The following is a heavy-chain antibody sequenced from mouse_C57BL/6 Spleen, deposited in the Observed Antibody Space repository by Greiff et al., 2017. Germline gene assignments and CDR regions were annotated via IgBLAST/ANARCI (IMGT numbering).Heavy chain of an antibody. D-gene: IGHD1-1*01. CDR3: ARGGLYYYGSNFDY. J-gene: IGHJ2*01. CDR2: ISDGGSYT. V-gene: IGHV5-4*01. CDR1: GFTFSSYA. Sequence: EVQGVESGGGLVKPGGSLKLSCAASGFTFSSYAMSWVRQTPEKRLEWVATISDGGSYTYYPDNVKGRFTISRDNAKNNLYLQMSHLKSEDTAMYYCARGGLYYYGSNFDYWGQGTTLTVSS.